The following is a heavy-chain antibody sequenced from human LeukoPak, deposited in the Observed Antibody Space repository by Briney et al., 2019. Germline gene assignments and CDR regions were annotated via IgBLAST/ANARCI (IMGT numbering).Heavy chain of an antibody. Sequence: ASVKLSCKASGYTVTSYYMHWVRHAPAQGLEWMGIINPSGGSTSYAHKFQGRVTMTRDTSTSTVYMELSSLRSEDTAVYYCARAEEMGTITDYWGQGTLVTVSS. CDR1: GYTVTSYY. CDR2: INPSGGST. J-gene: IGHJ4*02. CDR3: ARAEEMGTITDY. D-gene: IGHD5-24*01. V-gene: IGHV1-46*01.